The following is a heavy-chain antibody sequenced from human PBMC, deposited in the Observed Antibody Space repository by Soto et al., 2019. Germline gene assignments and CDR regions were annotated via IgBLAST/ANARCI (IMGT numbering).Heavy chain of an antibody. CDR1: GGTFSSYT. CDR2: IIPIFGTA. Sequence: QVQLVQSGAEVKKPGSSVTVSSKASGGTFSSYTISWVRQAPGQGLEWMGGIIPIFGTANYAQKFQGRVTITADESTRTAYMELSSLRSEDTAVYYCARGNHRWLQLWYFDLWGRGTLVTVSS. J-gene: IGHJ2*01. V-gene: IGHV1-69*12. D-gene: IGHD5-12*01. CDR3: ARGNHRWLQLWYFDL.